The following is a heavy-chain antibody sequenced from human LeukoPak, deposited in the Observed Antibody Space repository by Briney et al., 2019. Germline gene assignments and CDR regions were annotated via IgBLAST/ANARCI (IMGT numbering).Heavy chain of an antibody. CDR3: ARLRELGTFDY. V-gene: IGHV4-61*02. J-gene: IGHJ4*02. CDR1: GGSISSGSYY. CDR2: IYTSGST. D-gene: IGHD1-26*01. Sequence: SQTLSLTCTVPGGSISSGSYYWSWIRQPAGKGLEWIGRIYTSGSTHYNPSLKSRVTISVDTSKDQFSLKLSSVTAADTAVYYCARLRELGTFDYWGQGTLVTVSS.